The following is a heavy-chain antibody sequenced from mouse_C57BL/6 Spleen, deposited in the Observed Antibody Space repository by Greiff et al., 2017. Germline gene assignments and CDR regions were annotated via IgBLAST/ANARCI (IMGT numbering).Heavy chain of an antibody. CDR1: GYAFRCYW. CDR3: ARGGYLDY. Sequence: QVQLQQFGAELVTPGASVKISCKASGYAFRCYWMNWVKQRPGKGLEWIGQIYPGDGDTNYNGKFKGTATLTADKSASTAYMQLSSLTSEDSAVYFYARGGYLDYWGQGTTLTVSS. V-gene: IGHV1-80*01. J-gene: IGHJ2*01. CDR2: IYPGDGDT.